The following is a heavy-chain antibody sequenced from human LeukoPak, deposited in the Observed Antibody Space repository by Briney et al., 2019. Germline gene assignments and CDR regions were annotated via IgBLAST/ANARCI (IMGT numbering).Heavy chain of an antibody. Sequence: GGSLRLSCAASEFSLRNYWMNWVRQAPGKGLQWVAKIKYDGSEKYYVDSVKGRFTTSRDNAQNSVSLQMNSLRAEDTALYYCARDANRGGEFDYWGQGTLVTVSS. J-gene: IGHJ4*02. V-gene: IGHV3-7*01. CDR1: EFSLRNYW. CDR3: ARDANRGGEFDY. CDR2: IKYDGSEK. D-gene: IGHD2/OR15-2a*01.